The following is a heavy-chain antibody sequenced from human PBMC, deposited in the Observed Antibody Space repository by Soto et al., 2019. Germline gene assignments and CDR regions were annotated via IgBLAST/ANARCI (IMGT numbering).Heavy chain of an antibody. CDR1: VGTFSSYA. CDR2: IIPIFGTA. V-gene: IGHV1-69*06. CDR3: ARGVNPYYYDSSGTSPYYYYGMDV. J-gene: IGHJ6*02. D-gene: IGHD3-22*01. Sequence: SVKVSCKASVGTFSSYAISWVRQAPGQGLEWMGGIIPIFGTANYAQKLQGRVTITADKSTSTAYMELSSLRSEDKAVYYCARGVNPYYYDSSGTSPYYYYGMDVWGQGTTVTVSS.